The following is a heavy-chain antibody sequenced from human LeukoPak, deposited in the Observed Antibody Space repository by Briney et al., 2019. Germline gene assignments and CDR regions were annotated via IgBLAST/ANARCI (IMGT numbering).Heavy chain of an antibody. CDR3: ARDLYGGYLGLDY. J-gene: IGHJ4*02. V-gene: IGHV3-30-3*01. D-gene: IGHD5-12*01. Sequence: GGSLRLSCAASGITFSGYAMHWVRQAPGKGLEWVAVISYDGSNKYYADSVKGRFTISRDNSKNTLYLQMNSLRAEDTAVYHCARDLYGGYLGLDYWGQGTLVTVSS. CDR1: GITFSGYA. CDR2: ISYDGSNK.